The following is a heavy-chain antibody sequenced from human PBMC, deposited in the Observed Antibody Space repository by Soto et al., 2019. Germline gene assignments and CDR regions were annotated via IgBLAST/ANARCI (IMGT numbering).Heavy chain of an antibody. J-gene: IGHJ4*02. Sequence: LXLSCTASRFTFNTHWMHWVRQAPWKGLVWVSRIYFDGITTNYADSVKGRLTVSRDNAKNTVYLHVNTLRDEDTAVYYCARGGAMGVDYWGQGTLVTVSS. CDR2: IYFDGITT. D-gene: IGHD1-26*01. V-gene: IGHV3-74*01. CDR3: ARGGAMGVDY. CDR1: RFTFNTHW.